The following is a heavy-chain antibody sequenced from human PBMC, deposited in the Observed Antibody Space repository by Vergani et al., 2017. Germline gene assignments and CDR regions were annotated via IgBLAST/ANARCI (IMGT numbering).Heavy chain of an antibody. V-gene: IGHV1-46*03. CDR2: INPSGGHT. J-gene: IGHJ4*02. CDR3: ARGDYGILTGYRY. CDR1: GYTFSNYY. D-gene: IGHD3-9*01. Sequence: QVQVVQPGAEVKKSGASVKVSCKTSGYTFSNYYMHWVRQAPGQGLGWMGIINPSGGHTNYAQKFQGRVTMTRDTSTSTVYMELSSLRSEDTAIYYCARGDYGILTGYRYWGQGTLVTVSA.